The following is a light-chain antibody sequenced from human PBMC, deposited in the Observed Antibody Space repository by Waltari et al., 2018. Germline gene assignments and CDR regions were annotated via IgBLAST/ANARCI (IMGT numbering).Light chain of an antibody. Sequence: SALTQPASVSGSPGQSITISCTGTSSDDGGYNYVSWYQQHPGQAPKLMIYEVKKRPLRVSKPFSGLQSWHTASPANPGPQAEDAGDLFCRPLTKRSSWVFGGGTKLTVL. CDR1: SSDDGGYNY. CDR3: RPLTKRSSWV. CDR2: EVK. J-gene: IGLJ3*02. V-gene: IGLV2-14*01.